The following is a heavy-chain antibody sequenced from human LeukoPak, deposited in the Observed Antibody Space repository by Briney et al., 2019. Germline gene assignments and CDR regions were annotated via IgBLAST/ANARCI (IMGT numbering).Heavy chain of an antibody. V-gene: IGHV4-4*07. J-gene: IGHJ5*02. CDR1: GGSISSYY. CDR2: IYTSGTT. CDR3: ARAPTGTGGWSWFDP. Sequence: SETLSLTCTVSGGSISSYYWSWIRQPAGKGLELIGRIYTSGTTNYNPSLKSRVTMSVDTSKNQFSLKLSSVTAADTAVYYCARAPTGTGGWSWFDPWGQRTLVTLSS. D-gene: IGHD1-1*01.